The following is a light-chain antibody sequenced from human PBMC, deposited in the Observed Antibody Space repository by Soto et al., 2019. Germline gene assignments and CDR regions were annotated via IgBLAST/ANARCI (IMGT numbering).Light chain of an antibody. CDR3: QQYNNWPPIT. V-gene: IGKV3-15*01. J-gene: IGKJ5*01. CDR1: QSVSNN. Sequence: EIMMTQSPATLSVSPGERATLSCRASQSVSNNLAWYQQKPGQAPRLLIYYASTRATGIPARFSGSGSGTEFTLTLSTLQSEDFALYYRQQYNNWPPITFGQGTRLEIK. CDR2: YAS.